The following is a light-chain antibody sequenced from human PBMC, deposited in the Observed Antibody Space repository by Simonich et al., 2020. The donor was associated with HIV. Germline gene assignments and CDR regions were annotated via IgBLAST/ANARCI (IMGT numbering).Light chain of an antibody. CDR3: QQSYSTPYT. CDR1: QSISSY. CDR2: AAS. J-gene: IGKJ2*01. Sequence: DIQMTQSPSSLSASVGDRVTISCRASQSISSYLNWYQQKVGKAPKVLIYAASSLQSGVPSRVSGSGSGTDFTLTISSLQPEDFATYYCQQSYSTPYTFGQGTKLEIK. V-gene: IGKV1-39*01.